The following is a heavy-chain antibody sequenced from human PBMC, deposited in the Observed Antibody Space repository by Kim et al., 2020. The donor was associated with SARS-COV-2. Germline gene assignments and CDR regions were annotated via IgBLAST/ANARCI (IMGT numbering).Heavy chain of an antibody. D-gene: IGHD3-16*01. CDR2: VSSDGSST. CDR1: GFTFNTYW. V-gene: IGHV3-74*01. J-gene: IGHJ4*02. CDR3: ARAARRDGSPGG. Sequence: GGSLRLSCAASGFTFNTYWMHWVRQAPGKGLVWVSRVSSDGSSTTYADSVKGRFTISRDKAKNTLYLQMNSLGAEDTAVYYCARAARRDGSPGGWGQGTLVTVSS.